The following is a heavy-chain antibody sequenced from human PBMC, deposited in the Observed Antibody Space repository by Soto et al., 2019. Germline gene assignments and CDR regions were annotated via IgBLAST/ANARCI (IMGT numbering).Heavy chain of an antibody. V-gene: IGHV3-23*01. CDR2: ISGGGDRT. CDR3: ARKVLGSTSRPDWWYFDL. CDR1: GFTFINYA. J-gene: IGHJ2*01. D-gene: IGHD2-2*01. Sequence: EVQLLESGGGLVQPGGSLRLSCVGSGFTFINYAMNWVRQTPGKGLEWVSTISGGGDRTFDADTVKGRFTISRDNSKNTVNLQMNRLRADDTAVYYCARKVLGSTSRPDWWYFDLWGRGNLVTVSS.